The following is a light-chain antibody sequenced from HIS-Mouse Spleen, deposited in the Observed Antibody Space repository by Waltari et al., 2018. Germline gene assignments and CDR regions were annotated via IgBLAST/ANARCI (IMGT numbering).Light chain of an antibody. CDR1: QSVSSN. CDR2: GAS. J-gene: IGKJ1*01. V-gene: IGKV3-15*01. Sequence: EIVMTQSPATLSVSPGERATLSCRASQSVSSNLAWYQQKPGQAPRLLISGASNRATGIPARFSGSGSGTEFTLTISSMQSEDFAVYYCQQYNNWPLWTFGQGTKVEIK. CDR3: QQYNNWPLWT.